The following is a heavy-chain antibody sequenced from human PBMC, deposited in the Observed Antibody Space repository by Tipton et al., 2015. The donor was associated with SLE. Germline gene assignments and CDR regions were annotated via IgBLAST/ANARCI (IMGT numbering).Heavy chain of an antibody. CDR3: ARGGRCDGGNPFDP. D-gene: IGHD4-23*01. CDR1: GGSISSKNYD. CDR2: INHSGST. J-gene: IGHJ5*02. V-gene: IGHV4-39*07. Sequence: TMSLTCTVTGGSISSKNYDWGWIRQPPGRGLEWIGEINHSGSTNYNPILKSRDSISMDTAKNQLSLELRSVTAADTSVYYCARGGRCDGGNPFDPWGQGTLVTVSS.